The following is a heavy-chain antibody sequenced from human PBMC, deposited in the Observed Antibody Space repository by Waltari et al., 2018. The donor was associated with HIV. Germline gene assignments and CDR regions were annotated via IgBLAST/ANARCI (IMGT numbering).Heavy chain of an antibody. V-gene: IGHV4-39*01. CDR2: IYYSGST. CDR3: ANLYSSSWYSGDFDY. CDR1: GGSISSSSYY. J-gene: IGHJ4*02. Sequence: QLQLQESGPGLVKPSETLSLTCTVSGGSISSSSYYWGWIRQPPGKGLEWIGSIYYSGSTYYNPSLNGRVTISVDTSKNQFSLKLSSVTAADTAVYYCANLYSSSWYSGDFDYWGQGTLVTVSS. D-gene: IGHD6-13*01.